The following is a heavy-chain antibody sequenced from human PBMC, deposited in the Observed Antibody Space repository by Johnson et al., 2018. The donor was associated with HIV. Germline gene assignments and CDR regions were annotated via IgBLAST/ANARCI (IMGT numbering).Heavy chain of an antibody. Sequence: QVQLVESGGGVVQPGMSLRLSCAASGFTFSSYAMHWVRQAPGKGLEWVALISYDGTNKYYADSVKGRFTISRDNSKNTLYLQMNSLRAEDTAVYYCTTKTTVVTLGFDIWGQGTMVTVSS. CDR1: GFTFSSYA. V-gene: IGHV3-30-3*01. D-gene: IGHD4-23*01. CDR3: TTKTTVVTLGFDI. J-gene: IGHJ3*02. CDR2: ISYDGTNK.